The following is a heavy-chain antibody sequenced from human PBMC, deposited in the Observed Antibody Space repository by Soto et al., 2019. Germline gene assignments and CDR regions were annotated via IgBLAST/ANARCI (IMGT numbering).Heavy chain of an antibody. D-gene: IGHD6-19*01. CDR1: GFTVSDTY. J-gene: IGHJ4*02. CDR3: ARGKSGWLTFDY. CDR2: IYSGSAT. Sequence: EVRLVETGGGLIQPGGSLRLSCAASGFTVSDTYMNWVRQAPGKGLEWVSVIYSGSATYYADPVKGRFTISRDNSKSTVFLQMSRLRVDDTAVYYCARGKSGWLTFDYWGQGILVTVSS. V-gene: IGHV3-53*02.